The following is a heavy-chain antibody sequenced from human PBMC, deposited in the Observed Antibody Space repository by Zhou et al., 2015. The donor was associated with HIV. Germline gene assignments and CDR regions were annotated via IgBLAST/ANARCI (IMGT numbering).Heavy chain of an antibody. CDR3: AGVGKRSITMVRGVIRGGYFDY. J-gene: IGHJ4*02. Sequence: QVQLVQSGAEVKKPGSSVKVSCKASGGTFSSYAISWVRQAPGQGLEWMGGIIPIFGTANYAQKFQGRVTITADESTSTAYMELSSLRSEDTAVYYCAGVGKRSITMVRGVIRGGYFDYWGQGTLVTVSS. CDR1: GGTFSSYA. CDR2: IIPIFGTA. V-gene: IGHV1-69*12. D-gene: IGHD3-10*01.